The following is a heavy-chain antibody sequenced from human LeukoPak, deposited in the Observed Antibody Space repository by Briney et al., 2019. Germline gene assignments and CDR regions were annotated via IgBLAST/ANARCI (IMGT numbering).Heavy chain of an antibody. J-gene: IGHJ6*03. V-gene: IGHV3-23*01. D-gene: IGHD3-10*01. CDR1: GFTFSSYG. Sequence: GGTLRLSCAASGFTFSSYGMSWVRQAPGKGLEWVSAISGSGGSTYYADSVKGRFTISRDNSKNTLYLQMNSLRAEDTAVYYCAKAGAYYGSGSYPKPFYYYYYMDVWGKGTTVTISS. CDR3: AKAGAYYGSGSYPKPFYYYYYMDV. CDR2: ISGSGGST.